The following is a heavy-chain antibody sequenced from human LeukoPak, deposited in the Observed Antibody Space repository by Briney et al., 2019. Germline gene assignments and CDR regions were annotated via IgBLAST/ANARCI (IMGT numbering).Heavy chain of an antibody. Sequence: LGKSLMICCIACGYSFICYWIGWVRPMAGEGLGLMGINYPADSDTRYSLSLQGQVTISADKSINTAYLQWSSLKASDTAMYYCTRFWGYSSGWSHSDYWGQRTLVTVSS. J-gene: IGHJ4*02. CDR2: NYPADSDT. CDR3: TRFWGYSSGWSHSDY. CDR1: GYSFICYW. D-gene: IGHD6-19*01. V-gene: IGHV5-51*01.